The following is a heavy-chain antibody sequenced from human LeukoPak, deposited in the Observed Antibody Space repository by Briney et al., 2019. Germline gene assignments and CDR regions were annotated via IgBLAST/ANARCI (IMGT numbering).Heavy chain of an antibody. CDR3: VREIRAISVTAD. D-gene: IGHD2-21*02. CDR1: GYTFTDYY. Sequence: ASVTVSCKASGYTFTDYYMQWVRQAPGQRLEWMGWINPNSGGTYYAQKFQGRVTLTRDTSITTAYMELSRLRSDDTAVYYCVREIRAISVTADWGQGTLVTVSS. CDR2: INPNSGGT. J-gene: IGHJ4*02. V-gene: IGHV1-2*02.